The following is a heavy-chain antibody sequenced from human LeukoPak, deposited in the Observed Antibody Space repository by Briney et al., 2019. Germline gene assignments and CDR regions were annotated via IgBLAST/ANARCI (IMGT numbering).Heavy chain of an antibody. CDR3: ASPCSRDGSQLDY. CDR2: IIPIFGTA. D-gene: IGHD5-24*01. J-gene: IGHJ4*02. V-gene: IGHV1-69*05. Sequence: GASVKVSCKASGGTFSSYAISWVRQAPGQGLEWMGGIIPIFGTANHAQKFQGRVTITTDESTSTAYMELSSLRSEDTAVYYCASPCSRDGSQLDYWGQGTLVTVPS. CDR1: GGTFSSYA.